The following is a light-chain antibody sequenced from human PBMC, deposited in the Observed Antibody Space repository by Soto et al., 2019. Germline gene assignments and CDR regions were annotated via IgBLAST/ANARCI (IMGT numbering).Light chain of an antibody. CDR2: EVS. Sequence: QSVLTQPASVSGSPGQSITISCTGTSSDVGGYYYVSWYQQHPGKAPKLMIYEVSNRPSGVSNRFSGSKSGNTSFLTISGIQVEGRAGYYCSSDTTSRTLVVFGRGTELTVL. CDR3: SSDTTSRTLVV. J-gene: IGLJ2*01. V-gene: IGLV2-14*01. CDR1: SSDVGGYYY.